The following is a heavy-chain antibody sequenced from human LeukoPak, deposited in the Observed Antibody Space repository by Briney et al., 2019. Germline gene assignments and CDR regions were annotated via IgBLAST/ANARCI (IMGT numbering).Heavy chain of an antibody. D-gene: IGHD1-26*01. CDR1: GGTVRGYY. CDR3: ARWEGYNGLDV. Sequence: SETLSLTSTASGGTVRGYYFRWMRQPPGKGLEWIGYSYYTGTTSYNPSLKSRVTISVDTSKNQFSLKLSSVTAADTAVYYCARWEGYNGLDVWGQGTMVTVSS. J-gene: IGHJ6*02. V-gene: IGHV4-59*02. CDR2: SYYTGTT.